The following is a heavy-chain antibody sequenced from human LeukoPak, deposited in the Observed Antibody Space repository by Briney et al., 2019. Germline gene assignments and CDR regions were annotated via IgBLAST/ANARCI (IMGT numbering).Heavy chain of an antibody. Sequence: ASVKVSCKASGYILTGYYMHWVRRAPGQGLEWMGWINPANGDTKYAQKFQGRVALTRDTSISTGYMEMSRLTSDDTAVFYCARSGGLDVWGQGTPVTVS. CDR2: INPANGDT. V-gene: IGHV1-2*02. J-gene: IGHJ6*02. CDR1: GYILTGYY. D-gene: IGHD6-25*01. CDR3: ARSGGLDV.